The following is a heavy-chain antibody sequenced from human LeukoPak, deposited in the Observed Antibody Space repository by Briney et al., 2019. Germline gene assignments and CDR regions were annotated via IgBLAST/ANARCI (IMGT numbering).Heavy chain of an antibody. D-gene: IGHD2-2*01. CDR1: GFTFDDYA. CDR2: ISWNSGSI. J-gene: IGHJ4*02. CDR3: AREKESVVVPAARPIDY. V-gene: IGHV3-9*01. Sequence: GGSLRLSCAASGFTFDDYAMHWVRQAPGKGLEWVSGISWNSGSIGYADSVKGRFTISRDNAKNSLYLQMNSLRAEDTAVYYCAREKESVVVPAARPIDYWGQGTLVTVSS.